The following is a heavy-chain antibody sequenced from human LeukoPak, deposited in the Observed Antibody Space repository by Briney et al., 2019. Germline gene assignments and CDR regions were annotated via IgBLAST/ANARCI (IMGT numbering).Heavy chain of an antibody. CDR3: ARFYCSSTSCEFDY. Sequence: GASLKVSSKASGYTFTGYYMHWVRQAPGQGLEWMGWINPNSGGTNYAQKFQGRVTMTRDTSIRTASMELRRLRSDDTAVYYCARFYCSSTSCEFDYWGQGTLVTVSS. CDR2: INPNSGGT. CDR1: GYTFTGYY. V-gene: IGHV1-2*02. J-gene: IGHJ4*02. D-gene: IGHD2-2*01.